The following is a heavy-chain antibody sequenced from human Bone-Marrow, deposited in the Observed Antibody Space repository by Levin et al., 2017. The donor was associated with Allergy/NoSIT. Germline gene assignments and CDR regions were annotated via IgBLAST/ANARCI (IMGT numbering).Heavy chain of an antibody. CDR2: INHSGST. D-gene: IGHD1-26*01. CDR3: ARGPTARELLRRKYYFDY. Sequence: SQTLSLTCAVYGGSFSGYYWSWIRQPPGKGLEWIGEINHSGSTNYNPSLKSRVTISVDTSKNQFSLKLSSVTAADTAVYYCARGPTARELLRRKYYFDYWGQGTLVTVSS. V-gene: IGHV4-34*01. CDR1: GGSFSGYY. J-gene: IGHJ4*02.